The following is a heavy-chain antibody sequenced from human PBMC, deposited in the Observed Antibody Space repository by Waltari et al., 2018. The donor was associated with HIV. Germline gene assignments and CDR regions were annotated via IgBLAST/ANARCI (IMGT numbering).Heavy chain of an antibody. CDR1: GYTFTVYS. V-gene: IGHV1-2*02. CDR2: INPDNGGT. J-gene: IGHJ4*02. D-gene: IGHD2-15*01. CDR3: ARDICNGGSCYSYYFDY. Sequence: QVQLVQSGAEVKKPGASVKISCKASGYTFTVYSMHWVRQAPGQGLEWMGWINPDNGGTKYAQKFQGRVTMTRDTSISTAYMELSRLRSDDTAVYYCARDICNGGSCYSYYFDYWGQGTLVTVSS.